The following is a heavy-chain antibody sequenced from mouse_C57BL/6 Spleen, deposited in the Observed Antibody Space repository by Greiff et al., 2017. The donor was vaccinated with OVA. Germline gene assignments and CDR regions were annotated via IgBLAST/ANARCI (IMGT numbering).Heavy chain of an antibody. CDR1: GYAFSSSW. D-gene: IGHD1-1*01. CDR3: ATSTVAPHYYAMDY. J-gene: IGHJ4*01. CDR2: IYPGDGDT. Sequence: VMLVESGPELVKPGASVKISCKASGYAFSSSWMNWVKQRPGKGLEWIGRIYPGDGDTNYNGKFKGKATLTADKSSSTAYMQLSSLTSEDSAVYFCATSTVAPHYYAMDYWGQGTSVTVSS. V-gene: IGHV1-82*01.